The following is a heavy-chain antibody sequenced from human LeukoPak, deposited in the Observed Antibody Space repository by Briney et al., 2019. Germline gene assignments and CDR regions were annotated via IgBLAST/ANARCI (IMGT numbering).Heavy chain of an antibody. V-gene: IGHV4-59*01. J-gene: IGHJ4*02. Sequence: SETLSLACTVSGDSISSYYWSWIRQPPGKGLEWIGYIYHSGSTNYNPSLKSRVTISADTSKDQFSLKLASVTAADTAVYYCATGYSSTWYYFDYWGQGTLVTVSS. CDR2: IYHSGST. D-gene: IGHD6-13*01. CDR3: ATGYSSTWYYFDY. CDR1: GDSISSYY.